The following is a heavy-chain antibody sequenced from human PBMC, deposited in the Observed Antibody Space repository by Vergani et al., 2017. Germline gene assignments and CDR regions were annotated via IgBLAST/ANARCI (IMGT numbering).Heavy chain of an antibody. V-gene: IGHV4-34*01. CDR3: ARVNTEFNSHLYYEYYMDV. CDR2: IDHTGRP. D-gene: IGHD4-11*01. J-gene: IGHJ6*03. Sequence: QVQLQQWGGGLLKPSETLSLTCVVTGGSFTSYHWTWIRQSPGEGLEWVGDIDHTGRPDYNPSLKSRLTMSLDKSRNQFSLTLNSVTATDTAIYFCARVNTEFNSHLYYEYYMDVWGQGTAVTVS. CDR1: GGSFTSYH.